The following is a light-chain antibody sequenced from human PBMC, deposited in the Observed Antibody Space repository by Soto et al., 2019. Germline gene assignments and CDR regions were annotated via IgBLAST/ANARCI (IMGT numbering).Light chain of an antibody. CDR2: LGS. CDR3: MQALQPLT. CDR1: QSLLHSNGYNY. J-gene: IGKJ5*01. Sequence: DIVMTQSPLSLPVTPGEPASISCRSSQSLLHSNGYNYLDWYLQKPGQSPQLLIYLGSNRASRVPDRFSGSGSGTDFTLKISRVEAEDVGVYYCMQALQPLTFGQGTRLEIK. V-gene: IGKV2-28*01.